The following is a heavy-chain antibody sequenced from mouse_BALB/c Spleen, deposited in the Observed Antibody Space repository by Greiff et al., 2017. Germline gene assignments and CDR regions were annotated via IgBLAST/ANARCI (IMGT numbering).Heavy chain of an antibody. J-gene: IGHJ3*01. Sequence: EVQGVESGGGLVKLGGSLKLSCAASGFTFSSYYMSWVRQTPEKRLELVAAINSNGGSTYYPDTVKGRFTISRDTAKNTLYLQMSSLTSEDTALYYCARASTMITTFAYWGQGTLVTVSA. V-gene: IGHV5-6-2*01. CDR1: GFTFSSYY. D-gene: IGHD2-4*01. CDR2: INSNGGST. CDR3: ARASTMITTFAY.